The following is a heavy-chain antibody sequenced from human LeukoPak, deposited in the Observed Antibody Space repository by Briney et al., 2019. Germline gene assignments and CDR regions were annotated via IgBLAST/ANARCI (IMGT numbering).Heavy chain of an antibody. V-gene: IGHV3-48*01. J-gene: IGHJ4*02. CDR3: TRDQEGSDY. CDR2: ITRSSSAK. Sequence: GGSLRLSCTASGFTFSSYSMNWVRQAPGKGLEWVSYITRSSSAKFYADSVKGRFTISRDNAENLLYLQMNSLRAEDTAVYYCTRDQEGSDYWGQGTLVTVSS. CDR1: GFTFSSYS.